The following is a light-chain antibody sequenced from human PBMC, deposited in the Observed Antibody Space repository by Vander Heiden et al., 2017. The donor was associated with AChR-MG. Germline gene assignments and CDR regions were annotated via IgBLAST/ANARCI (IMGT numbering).Light chain of an antibody. J-gene: IGKJ4*01. CDR1: QSLVHSDGNTY. CDR3: MQGTHWPP. V-gene: IGKV2-30*02. Sequence: DVVMTQSPLSLPVTLGQPASISCRSSQSLVHSDGNTYLNWFQQRPGQSPRRLMYKVSNRDSGVPDRFSGSGSGTDFTLKISRVEAEDVGVYYCMQGTHWPPIGGGTKVEIK. CDR2: KVS.